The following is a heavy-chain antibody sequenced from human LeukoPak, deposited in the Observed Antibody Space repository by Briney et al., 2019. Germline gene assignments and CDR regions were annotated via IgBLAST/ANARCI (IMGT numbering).Heavy chain of an antibody. J-gene: IGHJ6*02. CDR1: GYTFTSYA. D-gene: IGHD6-13*01. CDR3: ARQGSSWSYYYYGMDV. Sequence: GASVKVSCKASGYTFTSYAMHWVRQAPGQRLEWMGWINAGNGNTKYSQKFQGRVTITRDTSASTAYMELSSLRSEDTAVYYCARQGSSWSYYYYGMDVWGQGTTVTVSS. V-gene: IGHV1-3*01. CDR2: INAGNGNT.